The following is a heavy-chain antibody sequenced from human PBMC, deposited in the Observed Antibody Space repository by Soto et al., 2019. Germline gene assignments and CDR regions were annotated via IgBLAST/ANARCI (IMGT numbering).Heavy chain of an antibody. CDR1: GGSFSGYY. V-gene: IGHV4-34*01. CDR2: INHRGIT. J-gene: IGHJ6*02. Sequence: QVQLQQWGAGLLKPSETLSLTCAVYGGSFSGYYWSWIRQPPGKGLEWIGEINHRGITNYNPSLKSRATISVDTSKNQFSLKLSSVTAADTAVYYCASRSKYQDMDVWGQGTTVTVSS. D-gene: IGHD2-2*01. CDR3: ASRSKYQDMDV.